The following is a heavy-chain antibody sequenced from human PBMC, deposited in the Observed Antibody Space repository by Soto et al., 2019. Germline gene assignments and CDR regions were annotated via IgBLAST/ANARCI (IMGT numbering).Heavy chain of an antibody. CDR2: ISGSGGST. J-gene: IGHJ4*02. D-gene: IGHD6-19*01. Sequence: EVQLLESGGGLVQPGGSLRLSCAASGFTFSSYAMSWVRQAPGSGLEWVSAISGSGGSTYYADSVKRRFTISRDNSKNTLYLQMNSLRAEDTAVYYCARRSSGWYFDYWGQGTLVTVSS. CDR1: GFTFSSYA. V-gene: IGHV3-23*01. CDR3: ARRSSGWYFDY.